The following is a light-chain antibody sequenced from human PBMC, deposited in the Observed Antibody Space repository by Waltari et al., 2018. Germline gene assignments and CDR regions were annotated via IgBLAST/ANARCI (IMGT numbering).Light chain of an antibody. J-gene: IGLJ3*02. Sequence: QSALTQPASVSGSPGQSITISCTGSSSDIGGYHFVSWYQQHPGKAPKVMIYDVSNRPSGISDRFSGSKSGNTASLTISGLQAEDEAEYYCCSYTSSRTVVFGGGTKLTVL. V-gene: IGLV2-14*03. CDR3: CSYTSSRTVV. CDR2: DVS. CDR1: SSDIGGYHF.